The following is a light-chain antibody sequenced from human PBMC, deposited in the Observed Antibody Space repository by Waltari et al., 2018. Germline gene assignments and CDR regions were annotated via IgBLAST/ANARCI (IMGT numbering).Light chain of an antibody. CDR1: QSVLYSSNNKNY. Sequence: DIVMTQSPDSLAVSLGEKATINCKSSQSVLYSSNNKNYLAWYQQKPGQPPKLLIYWASNRESGVPDRFMGSGSGTDFTLTISSLQAEDVAGYYCQQYYSTPYTFGQGTKLEIK. CDR3: QQYYSTPYT. CDR2: WAS. J-gene: IGKJ2*01. V-gene: IGKV4-1*01.